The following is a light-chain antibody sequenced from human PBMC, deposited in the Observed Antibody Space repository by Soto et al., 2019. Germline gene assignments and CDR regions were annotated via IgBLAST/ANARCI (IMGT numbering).Light chain of an antibody. CDR2: DAS. CDR3: QQRSNWPHT. CDR1: QSVSSS. J-gene: IGKJ3*01. Sequence: EIVLTQSPATLSLSPGERATLSCRASQSVSSSLAWYQQKPGQAPRLLIYDASNRATAIPARFSGSGSGTDFTLTISSLEPEDFAVYYCQQRSNWPHTFGPGTKLDIK. V-gene: IGKV3-11*01.